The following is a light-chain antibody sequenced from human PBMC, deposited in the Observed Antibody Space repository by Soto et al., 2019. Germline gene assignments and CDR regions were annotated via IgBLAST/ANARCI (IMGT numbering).Light chain of an antibody. J-gene: IGLJ1*01. CDR2: GVS. CDR3: SSYTTSNTRQIV. CDR1: SSDVGGYNY. V-gene: IGLV2-14*03. Sequence: QSVLTQPASVSGSPGQSITISCTGTSSDVGGYNYVSWYQHHPGKAPKLMIYGVSNRPSGVSNRFSGSKSGNTASLTISGLQPEDEADDYCSSYTTSNTRQIVFGTGTKVTVL.